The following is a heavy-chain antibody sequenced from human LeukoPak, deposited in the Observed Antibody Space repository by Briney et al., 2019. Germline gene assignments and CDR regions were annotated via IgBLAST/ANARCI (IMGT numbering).Heavy chain of an antibody. CDR1: GGSISSYY. J-gene: IGHJ5*02. CDR2: IYYSGST. Sequence: PSETLSLTCTVSGGSISSYYWSWIRQPPGKGLEWIGYIYYSGSTNYNPSLKSRVTISVDTSKNQFSLKLSSVTAADTAVYYCARHLQAAGTVNWFDPWGQATLVTVSS. D-gene: IGHD6-19*01. V-gene: IGHV4-59*08. CDR3: ARHLQAAGTVNWFDP.